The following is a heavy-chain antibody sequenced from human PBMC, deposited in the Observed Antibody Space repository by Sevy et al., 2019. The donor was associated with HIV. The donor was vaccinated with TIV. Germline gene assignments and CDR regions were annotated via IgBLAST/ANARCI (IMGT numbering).Heavy chain of an antibody. CDR3: ARDPPYGDYPYYYYGMDV. V-gene: IGHV3-7*01. D-gene: IGHD4-17*01. CDR1: GFTFSSYW. J-gene: IGHJ6*02. CDR2: IKQDGSEK. Sequence: GGSLRLSCAASGFTFSSYWMSWVRQAPGKGLEWVANIKQDGSEKYYVDSVKGRFTISRDNAKNSPYLQMNSLRAEDTAVYYCARDPPYGDYPYYYYGMDVWGQGTTVTVSS.